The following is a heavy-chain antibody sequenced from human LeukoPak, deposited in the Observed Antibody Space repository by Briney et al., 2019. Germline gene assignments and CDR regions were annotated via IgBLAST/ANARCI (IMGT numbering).Heavy chain of an antibody. CDR3: AREGGPYRPLDY. J-gene: IGHJ4*02. Sequence: SGTLSLTCGVSGGSITNTNYWTWVRQPPGKGLEWIGEVNLQGSTNYNPSLRGRVAISVHPSENHISLQLTSVTAADTAVYYCAREGGPYRPLDYSGQGTLVTVSS. CDR1: GGSITNTNY. CDR2: VNLQGST. V-gene: IGHV4-4*02.